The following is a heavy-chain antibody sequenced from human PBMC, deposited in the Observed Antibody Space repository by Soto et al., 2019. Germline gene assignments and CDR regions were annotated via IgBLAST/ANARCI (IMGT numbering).Heavy chain of an antibody. Sequence: QVQLVQSGAEVKKPGSSVKVSCKASGGTFSSYAISWVRQAPGQGLEWMGGSIPIIGTANYAQKFQGRVTITADESTSTAYMELSSLRSEDTAVYYCARPIVLMVYGAFDIWGQGTMVTVSS. J-gene: IGHJ3*02. D-gene: IGHD2-8*01. V-gene: IGHV1-69*12. CDR1: GGTFSSYA. CDR2: SIPIIGTA. CDR3: ARPIVLMVYGAFDI.